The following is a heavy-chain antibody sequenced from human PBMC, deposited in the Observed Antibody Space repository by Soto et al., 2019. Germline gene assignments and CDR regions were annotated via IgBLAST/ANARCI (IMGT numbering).Heavy chain of an antibody. CDR2: IWYDGSNK. Sequence: GGSLRLSCAASGFTFSSYGMHWVRQAPGKGLEWVAVIWYDGSNKYYADSVKGRFTISRDNSKNTLYLQMNSLRAEDTAVYYCARDGGAYCSSTSCYGGYYYMDVWGKGTTVTVSS. CDR1: GFTFSSYG. J-gene: IGHJ6*03. D-gene: IGHD2-2*01. V-gene: IGHV3-33*01. CDR3: ARDGGAYCSSTSCYGGYYYMDV.